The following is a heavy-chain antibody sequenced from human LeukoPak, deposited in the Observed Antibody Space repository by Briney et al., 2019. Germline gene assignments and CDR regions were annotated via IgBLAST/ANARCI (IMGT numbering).Heavy chain of an antibody. CDR1: GVSFSGYY. CDR3: ARVGLQVPAAMLLNGYYYYGMDV. V-gene: IGHV4-34*01. Sequence: SETLSLTCAVYGVSFSGYYWSWIRQPPGKGLEWIGEINHSGSTNYNPSLKSRVTISVDTSKNQFSLRLSSVTAADTAVYYCARVGLQVPAAMLLNGYYYYGMDVWGQGTTVTVSS. D-gene: IGHD2-2*01. CDR2: INHSGST. J-gene: IGHJ6*02.